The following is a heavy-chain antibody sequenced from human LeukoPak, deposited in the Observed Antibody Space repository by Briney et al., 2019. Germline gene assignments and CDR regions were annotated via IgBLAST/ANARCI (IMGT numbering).Heavy chain of an antibody. CDR3: ARGSPGGANFFQY. Sequence: GGSLRLSCAASGLIVTNNYMSWVRQAPGKGLEWVSVIYVGGTTYYPDSLKGRFSISADSSKNTVYLQINSLRAEDTAVYHCARGSPGGANFFQYWGQGTLVTVSP. V-gene: IGHV3-66*01. J-gene: IGHJ4*02. CDR2: IYVGGTT. CDR1: GLIVTNNY. D-gene: IGHD2-15*01.